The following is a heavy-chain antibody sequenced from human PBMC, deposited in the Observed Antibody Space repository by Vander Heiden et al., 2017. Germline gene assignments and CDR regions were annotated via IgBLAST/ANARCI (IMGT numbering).Heavy chain of an antibody. J-gene: IGHJ4*02. CDR2: ISGSGDIT. CDR3: AKDPVERLEWLPFDY. V-gene: IGHV3-23*01. CDR1: GFTFRSYA. D-gene: IGHD3-3*01. Sequence: EVQLLESGGGLVQPGGSLRLSCAASGFTFRSYAMSWVRQAPGKGLEWVSAISGSGDITYYADSVKGRFTISRDNSKNTLYLQMNSLRAEDTAVYYCAKDPVERLEWLPFDYWGQGTLVTVSS.